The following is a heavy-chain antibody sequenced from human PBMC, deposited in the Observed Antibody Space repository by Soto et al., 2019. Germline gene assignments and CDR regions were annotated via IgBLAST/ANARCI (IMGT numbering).Heavy chain of an antibody. Sequence: GGSLRLSCAASGFTFSSYGMHWVRQAPGKGLEWVAVIWYDGSNKYYADSVKGRFTISRDNSKNTLYLQMNSLRAEDTAVYYCARDPGYGSGSYSYYYYGMDVWGQGTTVTV. V-gene: IGHV3-33*01. CDR3: ARDPGYGSGSYSYYYYGMDV. CDR1: GFTFSSYG. D-gene: IGHD3-10*01. J-gene: IGHJ6*02. CDR2: IWYDGSNK.